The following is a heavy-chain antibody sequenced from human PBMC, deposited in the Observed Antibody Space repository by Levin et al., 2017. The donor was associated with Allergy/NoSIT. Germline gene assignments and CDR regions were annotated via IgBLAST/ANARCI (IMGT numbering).Heavy chain of an antibody. CDR2: IYWDDDK. Sequence: SGPTLVKPTQTLTLTCTFSGFSLSTSGVGVGWIRQPPGKALEWLALIYWDDDKRYSPSLKSRLTITKDTSKNQVVLTMTNMDPVDTATYYCTHQLLMVRGVNKIPGLFDIWGQGTMVTVSS. CDR1: GFSLSTSGVG. J-gene: IGHJ3*02. CDR3: THQLLMVRGVNKIPGLFDI. V-gene: IGHV2-5*02. D-gene: IGHD3-10*01.